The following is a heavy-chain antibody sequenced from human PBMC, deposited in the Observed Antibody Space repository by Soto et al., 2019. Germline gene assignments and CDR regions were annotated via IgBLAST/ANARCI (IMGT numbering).Heavy chain of an antibody. Sequence: GGSLRLSCAASGFTFSSYEMNWVRQAPGKGLEWVSYISSSGSTIYYADSVKGRFTIPRDNAKNSLYLQMNSLRAEDTAVYYCARVVYASYGMDVWGQGTTVTVSS. J-gene: IGHJ6*02. D-gene: IGHD2-8*01. CDR3: ARVVYASYGMDV. CDR1: GFTFSSYE. V-gene: IGHV3-48*03. CDR2: ISSSGSTI.